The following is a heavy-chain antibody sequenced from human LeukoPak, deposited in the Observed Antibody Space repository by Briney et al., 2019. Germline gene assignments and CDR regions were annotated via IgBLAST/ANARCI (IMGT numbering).Heavy chain of an antibody. CDR3: ARVGRRLQLGSAFDI. V-gene: IGHV1-69*05. CDR2: IIPIFGTA. CDR1: GGTFSSYA. J-gene: IGHJ3*02. Sequence: ASVKVSCKASGGTFSSYAISWVRQAPGQGLEWMGGIIPIFGTANYAQKFQGRVTITTDESTSTAYMELSSLRSEDTAVYYCARVGRRLQLGSAFDIWGQGTMVTVSS. D-gene: IGHD5-24*01.